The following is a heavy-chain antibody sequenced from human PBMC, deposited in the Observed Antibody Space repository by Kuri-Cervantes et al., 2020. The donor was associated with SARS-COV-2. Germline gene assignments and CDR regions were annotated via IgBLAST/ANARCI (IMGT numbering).Heavy chain of an antibody. Sequence: GGSLRLSCSASGFTFSSYAMHWVRQAPGKGLEWVGRIKSKTDGGTTDYAAPVKGRFTISRDDSKNTLYLQMNSLKTEDTAVYYCTTEGRGLLRGNYFDYWGQGTLVTVSS. CDR2: IKSKTDGGTT. CDR3: TTEGRGLLRGNYFDY. V-gene: IGHV3-15*01. CDR1: GFTFSSYA. D-gene: IGHD3-22*01. J-gene: IGHJ4*02.